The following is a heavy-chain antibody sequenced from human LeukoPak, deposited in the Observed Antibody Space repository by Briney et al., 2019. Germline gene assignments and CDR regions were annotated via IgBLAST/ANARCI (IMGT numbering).Heavy chain of an antibody. D-gene: IGHD6-19*01. V-gene: IGHV1-18*01. CDR2: ISAYNGNT. J-gene: IGHJ4*02. Sequence: ASVKVSCKASGYTFTNYGISWVRQATGQGLEWMGWISAYNGNTNYAKKFQGRVTMTTDTSTSTAYMELRSLRSDDTAVYYCAREVTVWLALDYWGQGTLVTVSS. CDR3: AREVTVWLALDY. CDR1: GYTFTNYG.